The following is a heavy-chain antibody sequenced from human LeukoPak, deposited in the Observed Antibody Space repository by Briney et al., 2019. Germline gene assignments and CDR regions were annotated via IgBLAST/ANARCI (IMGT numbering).Heavy chain of an antibody. D-gene: IGHD5-18*01. V-gene: IGHV3-11*06. CDR3: ARYGDSYGSKGKGAFDI. CDR2: ISSSSSYT. Sequence: GSLRLSCAASGFTFSDYYMSWIRQAPGKGLEWVSYISSSSSYTNYADSVKGRFTISRDNAKNSLYPQMNSLRAEDTAVYYCARYGDSYGSKGKGAFDIWGQGTMVTVSS. CDR1: GFTFSDYY. J-gene: IGHJ3*02.